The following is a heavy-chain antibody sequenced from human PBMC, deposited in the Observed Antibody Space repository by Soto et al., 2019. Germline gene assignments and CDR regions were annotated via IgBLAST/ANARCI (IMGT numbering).Heavy chain of an antibody. V-gene: IGHV3-7*01. CDR3: ARDAYYDESSGYFDY. D-gene: IGHD3-22*01. CDR2: IKQDGSEK. Sequence: EVQLVESGGGLVQPGGSLRLSCAASGFIFNNYWMTWVRQAPGKGLEWVANIKQDGSEKYYVDSVKGRFTISRDNAKNSLYLQMNSLRADDTAVYYCARDAYYDESSGYFDYWGQGTLVTFSS. J-gene: IGHJ4*02. CDR1: GFIFNNYW.